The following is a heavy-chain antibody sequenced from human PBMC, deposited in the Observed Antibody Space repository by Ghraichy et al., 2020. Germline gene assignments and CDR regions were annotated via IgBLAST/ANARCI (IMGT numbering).Heavy chain of an antibody. J-gene: IGHJ5*02. Sequence: SQTLSLTCAVYGGSFSGYYWSWIRQPPGKGLEWIGEINHSGSTNYNPSLKSRVTISVDTSKNQFSLKLSSVTAADTAVYYCARGVDGGIVVVPAATMPPLRWFDPWGQGTLVTVSS. D-gene: IGHD2-2*01. CDR1: GGSFSGYY. CDR3: ARGVDGGIVVVPAATMPPLRWFDP. CDR2: INHSGST. V-gene: IGHV4-34*01.